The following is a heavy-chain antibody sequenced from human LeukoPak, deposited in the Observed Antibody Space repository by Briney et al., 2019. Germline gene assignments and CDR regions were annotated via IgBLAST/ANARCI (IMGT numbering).Heavy chain of an antibody. V-gene: IGHV4-39*07. CDR2: IYYSGST. CDR3: ARKYSSGSYPFD. J-gene: IGHJ4*02. Sequence: SETLSLTCTVSGGSISSSSYYWGWIRQPPGKGLEWIGSIYYSGSTYYNPSLKSRVTISVDTSKNQFSLKLSSVTAADTAVYYCARKYSSGSYPFDWGQGTLVTVSS. D-gene: IGHD6-19*01. CDR1: GGSISSSSYY.